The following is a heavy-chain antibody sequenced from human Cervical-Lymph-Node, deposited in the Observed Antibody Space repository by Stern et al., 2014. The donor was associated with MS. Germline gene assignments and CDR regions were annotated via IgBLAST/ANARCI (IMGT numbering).Heavy chain of an antibody. Sequence: EVQLVESGGGVIQPGGSLRLSCKASGFTVSRDYMTWVRQAPGKGLEWVSLITNGGSPFYADSVKGRFTISRDDSKTTVYLHMTSLRSEDTAMYYCARDTSAPERSDGWGQGTLVTVSS. CDR1: GFTVSRDY. J-gene: IGHJ4*02. CDR2: ITNGGSP. CDR3: ARDTSAPERSDG. V-gene: IGHV3-53*01. D-gene: IGHD1-1*01.